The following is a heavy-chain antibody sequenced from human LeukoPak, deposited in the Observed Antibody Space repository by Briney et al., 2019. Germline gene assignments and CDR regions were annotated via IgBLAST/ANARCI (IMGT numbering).Heavy chain of an antibody. CDR3: TSLPYCSSTSCYTGAFDI. V-gene: IGHV3-73*01. D-gene: IGHD2-2*01. CDR2: IRSKANSYAT. J-gene: IGHJ3*02. CDR1: GFTFSGSA. Sequence: GGSLRLSCAASGFTFSGSAMHWVRQASGKGLEWVGRIRSKANSYATAYAASVKGRFTISRDDSKNTAYLQMNSLKTKGTAVYYCTSLPYCSSTSCYTGAFDIWGQGTMVTVSS.